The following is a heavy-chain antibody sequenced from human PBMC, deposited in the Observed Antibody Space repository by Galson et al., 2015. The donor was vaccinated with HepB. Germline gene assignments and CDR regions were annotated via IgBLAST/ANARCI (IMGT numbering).Heavy chain of an antibody. Sequence: SLRLSCAASGFTFSSYSMNWVRQAPGKGLEWVSSISSSSSYIYYADSVKGRFTISRDNAKNSLYLQMNSLRAEDTAVYYCASLSGSYSNYAFDIWGQGTMVTVSS. CDR3: ASLSGSYSNYAFDI. J-gene: IGHJ3*02. D-gene: IGHD4-11*01. V-gene: IGHV3-21*04. CDR2: ISSSSSYI. CDR1: GFTFSSYS.